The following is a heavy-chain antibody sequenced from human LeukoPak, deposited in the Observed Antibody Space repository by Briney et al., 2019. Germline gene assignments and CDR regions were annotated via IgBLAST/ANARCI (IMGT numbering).Heavy chain of an antibody. CDR1: GYTFTSYG. CDR3: ARDTYYYDSSGYYHANLTFDY. V-gene: IGHV1-18*01. J-gene: IGHJ4*02. D-gene: IGHD3-22*01. Sequence: ASVKVSCKASGYTFTSYGISWVRQAPGQGLEWMGWISAYNGNTNYAQKLQGRVTMTTDTSTSTAYMELSSLRSEDTAVYYCARDTYYYDSSGYYHANLTFDYWGQGTLVTVSS. CDR2: ISAYNGNT.